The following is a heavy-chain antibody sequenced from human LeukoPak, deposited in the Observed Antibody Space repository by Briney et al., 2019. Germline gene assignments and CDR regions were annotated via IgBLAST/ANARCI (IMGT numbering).Heavy chain of an antibody. J-gene: IGHJ3*02. CDR2: IYYSGST. Sequence: SETLSLTCTVSGGSISSSSYYWGWIRQPPGRGLVWIGSIYYSGSTYYNPSLKSRVTISVDTSKNQFSLKLSSVTAADTAVYYCARHLVSDAFGIWGQGTMVTVSS. V-gene: IGHV4-39*01. D-gene: IGHD1-14*01. CDR1: GGSISSSSYY. CDR3: ARHLVSDAFGI.